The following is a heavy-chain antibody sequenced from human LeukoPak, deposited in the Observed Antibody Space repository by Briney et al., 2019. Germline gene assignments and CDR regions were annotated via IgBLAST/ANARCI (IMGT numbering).Heavy chain of an antibody. D-gene: IGHD6-13*01. Sequence: GGSLRLSCAASGFTFSSYAMHWVRQAPGKGLEYVSAISSNGGSTYYASSVKGRFTISRDNSKNTLHLQMGSLRAEDMAVYYCATDIAAARLFDYWGQGTLVTVSS. CDR3: ATDIAAARLFDY. CDR2: ISSNGGST. CDR1: GFTFSSYA. V-gene: IGHV3-64*01. J-gene: IGHJ4*02.